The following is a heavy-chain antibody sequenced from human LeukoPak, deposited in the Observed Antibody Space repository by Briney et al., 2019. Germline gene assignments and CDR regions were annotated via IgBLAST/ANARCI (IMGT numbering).Heavy chain of an antibody. J-gene: IGHJ6*02. V-gene: IGHV1-18*01. CDR2: ISAYNGNT. D-gene: IGHD3-10*01. CDR1: GYTFTSYG. Sequence: GASVKVSCKASGYTFTSYGISWVRQAPGQGLEWMGWISAYNGNTNYAQKLQGRVTMTTDTSTSTAYMELRSLRSDDTAVYCCARDIGTEVSIVRVYLIAYGMDVWGQGTTVTVSS. CDR3: ARDIGTEVSIVRVYLIAYGMDV.